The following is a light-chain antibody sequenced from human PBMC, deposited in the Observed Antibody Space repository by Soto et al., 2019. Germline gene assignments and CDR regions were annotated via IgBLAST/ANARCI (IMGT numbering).Light chain of an antibody. V-gene: IGKV3-11*01. Sequence: EIVLTQSPATLSLSPGERATLSCRASQSVGSYLAWYQQKPGQAPRLLIYDASNRATGIPARFSGSGSGTDFTLTVSTLEPEDFAVYYCQQRSKWPLTFGGGTKLEIK. CDR3: QQRSKWPLT. CDR2: DAS. CDR1: QSVGSY. J-gene: IGKJ4*01.